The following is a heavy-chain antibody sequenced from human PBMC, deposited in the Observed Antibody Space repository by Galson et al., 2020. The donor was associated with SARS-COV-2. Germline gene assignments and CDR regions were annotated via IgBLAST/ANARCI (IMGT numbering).Heavy chain of an antibody. Sequence: SETLSLTCAVYGGSFSGYYWSWIRQPPGKGLEWIGEINSSGSTNYNPSLKSRVTISVDTSKNHFSLKLSSVTAADTAVYYCARGVADPAFDIWGQGTMVTVSS. V-gene: IGHV4-34*01. CDR3: ARGVADPAFDI. D-gene: IGHD2-15*01. CDR2: INSSGST. J-gene: IGHJ3*02. CDR1: GGSFSGYY.